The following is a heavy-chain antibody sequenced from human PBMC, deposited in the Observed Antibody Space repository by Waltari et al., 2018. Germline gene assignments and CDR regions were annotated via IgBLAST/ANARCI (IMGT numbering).Heavy chain of an antibody. CDR3: ARVLPDSIGHGGPFDA. J-gene: IGHJ3*01. D-gene: IGHD4-17*01. CDR2: IIPIFGTE. Sequence: QVQLVQSGAEVKRTGSSVKVSCRASGGTSRRHACRWVRQAPGQGPEWMGGIIPIFGTENYAQKFQGRVTITADESATTVYMGLNSLTSEDTAVYFCARVLPDSIGHGGPFDAWGQGTVVTVSS. V-gene: IGHV1-69*01. CDR1: GGTSRRHA.